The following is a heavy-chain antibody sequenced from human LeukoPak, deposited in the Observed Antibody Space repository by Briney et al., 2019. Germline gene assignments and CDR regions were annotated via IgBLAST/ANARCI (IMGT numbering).Heavy chain of an antibody. CDR2: ISSSSSYI. CDR1: GFTFSSYS. D-gene: IGHD5-18*01. J-gene: IGHJ4*02. Sequence: GGYLRLSCAASGFTFSSYSMNWVRQAPGKGLEWVSSISSSSSYIYYADSVKGRFTISRDNAKNSLYPQMNSLRAEDTAVYYCARARGYSYGYDFDYWGQGTLVTVSS. V-gene: IGHV3-21*01. CDR3: ARARGYSYGYDFDY.